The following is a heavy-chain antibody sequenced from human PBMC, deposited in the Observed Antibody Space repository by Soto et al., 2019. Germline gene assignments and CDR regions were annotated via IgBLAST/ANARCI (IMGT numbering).Heavy chain of an antibody. CDR1: GFTFSSYG. CDR3: DADAFDI. V-gene: IGHV3-30*03. J-gene: IGHJ3*02. CDR2: ISYDGSNK. Sequence: QVQLVESGGGVVQPGRSLRLSRAASGFTFSSYGMHWVRQAPGKGLEWVAVISYDGSNKYYADSVKGRFTISRDNSKNTLYLQMNSLRAEDTAVYYCDADAFDIWGQGTMVTVSS.